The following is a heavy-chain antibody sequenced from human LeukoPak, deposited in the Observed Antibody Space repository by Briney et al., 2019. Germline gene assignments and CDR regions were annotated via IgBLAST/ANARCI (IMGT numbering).Heavy chain of an antibody. D-gene: IGHD6-13*01. CDR2: ISGSGGST. CDR1: GFTFSNAW. V-gene: IGHV3-23*01. Sequence: GGSLRLSCAASGFTFSNAWMSWVRQAPGKGLEWVSAISGSGGSTYYADSVKGRFTISRDNSKNTLYLQMNSLRAEDTAVYYCAKVQTPRAAAGFDYWGQGTLVTVSS. J-gene: IGHJ4*02. CDR3: AKVQTPRAAAGFDY.